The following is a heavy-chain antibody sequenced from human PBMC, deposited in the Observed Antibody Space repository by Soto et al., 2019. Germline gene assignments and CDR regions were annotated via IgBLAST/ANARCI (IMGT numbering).Heavy chain of an antibody. Sequence: GGSLRLSCAASGFTFSNAWMSWVRQAPGKGLEWVGRIKSKTDGGTTDYAAPVKGRFTISRDDSKNTLYLQMNSLKTEDTAVYYCTTDLARYCSSTSCHLPPDYYYYMDVWGKGTTVTVSS. V-gene: IGHV3-15*01. CDR3: TTDLARYCSSTSCHLPPDYYYYMDV. J-gene: IGHJ6*03. CDR2: IKSKTDGGTT. D-gene: IGHD2-2*01. CDR1: GFTFSNAW.